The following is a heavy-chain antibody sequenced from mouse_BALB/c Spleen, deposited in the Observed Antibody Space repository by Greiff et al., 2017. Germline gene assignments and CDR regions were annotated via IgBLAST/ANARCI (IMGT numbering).Heavy chain of an antibody. Sequence: EVKLLESGPGLVKPSQSLSLTCSVTGYSITSCYYWYWIRQFPGNQLEWMDYISYDGSNNYNPSLKNRTSITRDTSKNQFFLKLNSVTTEDTATYDWSRGYDGYLYYFDYWGQGTTLTVSS. J-gene: IGHJ2*01. D-gene: IGHD2-3*01. CDR2: ISYDGSN. V-gene: IGHV3-6*02. CDR1: GYSITSCYY. CDR3: SRGYDGYLYYFDY.